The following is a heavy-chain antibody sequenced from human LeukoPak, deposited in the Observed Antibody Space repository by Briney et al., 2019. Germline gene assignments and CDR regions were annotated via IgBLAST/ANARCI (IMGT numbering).Heavy chain of an antibody. CDR2: IFYSGST. J-gene: IGHJ6*03. CDR1: GGSISTSSYY. Sequence: SETLSLTCTVSGGSISTSSYYWGWVRQPPGKGLEWIGNIFYSGSTYYNPSLKSRVTISADTSKNQFSLKLSSVTAADTAVYYCAKGGGTYAGVYYYYVDVWGKGTTVTISS. D-gene: IGHD3-16*01. CDR3: AKGGGTYAGVYYYYVDV. V-gene: IGHV4-39*07.